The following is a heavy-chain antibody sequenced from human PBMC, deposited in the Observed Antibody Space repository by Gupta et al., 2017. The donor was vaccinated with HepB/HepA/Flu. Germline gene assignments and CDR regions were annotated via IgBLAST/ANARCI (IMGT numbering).Heavy chain of an antibody. CDR1: GGSISSYY. D-gene: IGHD3-3*01. CDR3: ATREGVPRYYYYGMDV. V-gene: IGHV4-59*08. J-gene: IGHJ6*02. Sequence: QVQLQESGPGLVKPSETLSLTCPVSGGSISSYYWSWIRQPPGKGLEWIGYIYYSGSTNYNPSLKSRVTISVDTSKNQFSLKLSSVTAADTAVYYCATREGVPRYYYYGMDVWGQGTTVTVSS. CDR2: IYYSGST.